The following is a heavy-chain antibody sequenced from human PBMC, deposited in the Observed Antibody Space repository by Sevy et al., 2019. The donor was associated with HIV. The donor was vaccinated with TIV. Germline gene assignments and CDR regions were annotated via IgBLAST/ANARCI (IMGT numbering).Heavy chain of an antibody. Sequence: GGSLRLSCAASGFTVNSNYMTWVRQAPGKGLEGVSVIHSDDTTYHADSVKDRFTISRDNFKNTLYLHMSSVRAEDTAVYYCARGKSGYGYALNYWGQGTLVTVSS. CDR2: IHSDDTT. V-gene: IGHV3-66*01. CDR1: GFTVNSNY. J-gene: IGHJ4*02. D-gene: IGHD5-18*01. CDR3: ARGKSGYGYALNY.